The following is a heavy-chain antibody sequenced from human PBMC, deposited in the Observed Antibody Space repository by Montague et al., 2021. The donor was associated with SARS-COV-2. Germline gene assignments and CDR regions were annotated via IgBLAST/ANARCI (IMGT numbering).Heavy chain of an antibody. D-gene: IGHD4-17*01. CDR3: AKAGIKYDYGDFFDY. CDR2: ISGSGGST. Sequence: SLRLSCAASGFAFSSYAMSWVRQAPGKGLEWVSAISGSGGSTYYADSVKGRFTISRDNSKNTQYLQMNSLRAEDTAVYYCAKAGIKYDYGDFFDYWGQGTLVTVSS. CDR1: GFAFSSYA. J-gene: IGHJ4*02. V-gene: IGHV3-23*01.